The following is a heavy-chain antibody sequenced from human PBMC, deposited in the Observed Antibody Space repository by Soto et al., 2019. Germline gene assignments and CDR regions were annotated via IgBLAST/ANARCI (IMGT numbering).Heavy chain of an antibody. V-gene: IGHV1-69*02. CDR1: GGTFSSYT. Sequence: ASVKVSCKAYGGTFSSYTISWMRQAPGQGLEWMGRIIPILGIANYAQKFQGRVTITADKSTSTAYMELSSLRSEDTAVYYCASGNYDGIYYYYYMDVWGKGTTVTVSS. D-gene: IGHD4-4*01. CDR2: IIPILGIA. CDR3: ASGNYDGIYYYYYMDV. J-gene: IGHJ6*03.